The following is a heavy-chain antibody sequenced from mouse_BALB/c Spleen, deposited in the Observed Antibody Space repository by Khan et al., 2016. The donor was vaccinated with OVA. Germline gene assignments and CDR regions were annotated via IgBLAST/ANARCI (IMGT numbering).Heavy chain of an antibody. CDR2: IRSKSNNYDT. CDR1: GFTFNTYA. J-gene: IGHJ2*01. V-gene: IGHV10-1*02. Sequence: EVQLVETGGGLVQPKGSLKLSCAASGFTFNTYAMNWVRQAPGKGLEWVARIRSKSNNYDTSYADSVKDRFNISRDDSQSMLYLQMNNLKTEYTAMYYCVRHDYFCSSYFDYWGQGTTLTFSS. D-gene: IGHD1-1*01. CDR3: VRHDYFCSSYFDY.